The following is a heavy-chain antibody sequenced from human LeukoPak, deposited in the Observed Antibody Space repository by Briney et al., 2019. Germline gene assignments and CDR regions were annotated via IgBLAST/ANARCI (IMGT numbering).Heavy chain of an antibody. Sequence: GGSLRLSCAASGFTFHDYAMHWVRQAPGKGLEWGSGISWNSGIIVYADSVKGRFTTSRDNAKNSLYLQMNSLRPEDTALYYCTKDSVAMVTTSDYWGQGTLVTVSS. CDR1: GFTFHDYA. V-gene: IGHV3-9*01. CDR3: TKDSVAMVTTSDY. J-gene: IGHJ4*02. CDR2: ISWNSGII. D-gene: IGHD5-18*01.